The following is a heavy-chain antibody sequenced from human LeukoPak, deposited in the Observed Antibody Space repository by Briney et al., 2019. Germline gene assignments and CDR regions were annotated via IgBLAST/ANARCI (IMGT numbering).Heavy chain of an antibody. CDR3: ARGRPYSSSWLYDY. V-gene: IGHV1-8*01. Sequence: ASVKVSCKASGYTSTSYDINWVRPATGQGLEWMGWMNPNSGNTGYAQKFQGRVTMTRNTSISTAYMELSSLRSEDTAVYYCARGRPYSSSWLYDYWGQGTLVTVSS. CDR2: MNPNSGNT. D-gene: IGHD6-13*01. J-gene: IGHJ4*02. CDR1: GYTSTSYD.